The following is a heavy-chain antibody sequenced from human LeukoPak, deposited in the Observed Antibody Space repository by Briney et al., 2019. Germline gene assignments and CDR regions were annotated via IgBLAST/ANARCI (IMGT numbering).Heavy chain of an antibody. CDR1: GGSISSYY. J-gene: IGHJ6*03. V-gene: IGHV4-4*07. CDR3: ARDSPIAAPQTYYYYMDV. CDR2: IYTSGST. D-gene: IGHD6-13*01. Sequence: SETLSLTCTVSGGSISSYYWSWIRQPAGKGLEWIGRIYTSGSTNHNPSLKSRVTMSVDTSKNQFSLKLSSVTAADTAVYYCARDSPIAAPQTYYYYMDVWGKGTTVTVSS.